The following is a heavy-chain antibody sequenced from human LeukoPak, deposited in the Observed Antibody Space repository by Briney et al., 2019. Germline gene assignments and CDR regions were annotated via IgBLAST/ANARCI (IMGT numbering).Heavy chain of an antibody. Sequence: GGSLRLSCVTSGFTFSNYGMSWVRQAPGKGLEWVSAISGTGGSTYYADSVKGRFTISRDNSKNTLYLQMYSLRAEDTAVYYCAKIPYGDYVLDYYYYMDVWGKGTTVTISS. V-gene: IGHV3-23*01. D-gene: IGHD4-17*01. J-gene: IGHJ6*03. CDR1: GFTFSNYG. CDR2: ISGTGGST. CDR3: AKIPYGDYVLDYYYYMDV.